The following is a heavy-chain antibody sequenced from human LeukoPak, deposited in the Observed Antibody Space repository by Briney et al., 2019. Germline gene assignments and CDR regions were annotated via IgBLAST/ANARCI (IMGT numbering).Heavy chain of an antibody. V-gene: IGHV4-38-2*02. Sequence: SETLSLTCTVSGYSISSGYYWGWIRQPPGKGLEWIGSIYHSGSTYYNPSLKSRVTISVDTSKNQFSLKLSSVTAADTAVYYCARTSVDTAMGLIDYWGQGTLVTVSS. CDR3: ARTSVDTAMGLIDY. D-gene: IGHD5-18*01. CDR1: GYSISSGYY. J-gene: IGHJ4*02. CDR2: IYHSGST.